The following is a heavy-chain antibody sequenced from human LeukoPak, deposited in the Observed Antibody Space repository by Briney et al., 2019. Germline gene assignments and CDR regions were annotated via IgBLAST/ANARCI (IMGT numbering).Heavy chain of an antibody. Sequence: PGRSLRLSCAASGFTFSSYAMHWVRQAPGKGLEWVAVISYDGSNKYYADSVKGRFTISRDNSKDTLYLQMNSLRAEDTAVYYCARALHYYDSSGYPHAFDIWGQGTMVTVSS. CDR3: ARALHYYDSSGYPHAFDI. CDR1: GFTFSSYA. D-gene: IGHD3-22*01. V-gene: IGHV3-30*04. CDR2: ISYDGSNK. J-gene: IGHJ3*02.